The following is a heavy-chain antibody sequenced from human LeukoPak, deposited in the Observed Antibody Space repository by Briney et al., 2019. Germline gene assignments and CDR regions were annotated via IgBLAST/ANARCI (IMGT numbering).Heavy chain of an antibody. CDR1: GYSFTNYD. Sequence: ASVKVSCKASGYSFTNYDINWVRQATGQGLEWMGWMNPKSGDTGYSQKFQGRVFITRDTSINTAYMELSSLGSDDTAVYYCARGHCSSAGCHDYFEYWGQGTLVTVSS. J-gene: IGHJ4*02. D-gene: IGHD2-2*01. CDR2: MNPKSGDT. V-gene: IGHV1-8*03. CDR3: ARGHCSSAGCHDYFEY.